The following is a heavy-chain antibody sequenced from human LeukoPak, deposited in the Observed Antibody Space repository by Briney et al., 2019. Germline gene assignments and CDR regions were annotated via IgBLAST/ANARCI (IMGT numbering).Heavy chain of an antibody. Sequence: PGGSLRLSCAASGFTFSSYAMSWVRQAPGKGLEWVSAISGSGGSTYYADSVKGRFTVSRDNSKRTVSLQMNSLRADDTAVYYCATDQRLTYFDYWGQGTFVSVSS. CDR1: GFTFSSYA. CDR3: ATDQRLTYFDY. J-gene: IGHJ4*02. V-gene: IGHV3-23*01. CDR2: ISGSGGST. D-gene: IGHD3-9*01.